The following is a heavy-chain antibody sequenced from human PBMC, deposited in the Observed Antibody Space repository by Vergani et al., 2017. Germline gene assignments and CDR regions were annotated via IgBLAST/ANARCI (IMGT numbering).Heavy chain of an antibody. CDR2: INHSGST. J-gene: IGHJ6*02. CDR3: ARPTGIAAAGRGTYYYGMDV. D-gene: IGHD6-13*01. CDR1: GGSFSGYY. Sequence: QVQLQESGPGLVKPSETLSLTCTVYGGSFSGYYWSWIRQPPGKGLEWIGEINHSGSTNYNPSLKCRVTISVDTSKNQFSLKLSSVTAADTAMYYCARPTGIAAAGRGTYYYGMDVWGQGTTVTVSS. V-gene: IGHV4-34*01.